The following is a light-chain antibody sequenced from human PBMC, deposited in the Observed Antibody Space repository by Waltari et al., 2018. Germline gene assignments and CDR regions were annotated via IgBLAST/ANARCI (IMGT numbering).Light chain of an antibody. CDR2: DAP. V-gene: IGLV2-11*01. J-gene: IGLJ3*02. Sequence: QSALTQPRSVSGSPGQSVTISCPGTSNDVGAYTYLSWYQQHPGNAPKPIIHDAPKRPSGVPDRFPGSKSGNTASLTISGLQGEDEADYYCCSYTGSHTLLFGGGTKLTVL. CDR3: CSYTGSHTLL. CDR1: SNDVGAYTY.